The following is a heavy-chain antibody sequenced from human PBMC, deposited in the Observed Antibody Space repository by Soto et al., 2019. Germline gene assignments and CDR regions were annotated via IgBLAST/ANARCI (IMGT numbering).Heavy chain of an antibody. CDR2: IYYSGST. D-gene: IGHD1-26*01. V-gene: IGHV4-31*03. CDR1: GGSISSGGYY. J-gene: IGHJ4*02. Sequence: SETLSLTSTVSGGSISSGGYYWSWIRQHPGKGLEWIGYIYYSGSTYYNPSLKSRVTISVDTSKNQFSLKLSSVTAADTAVYYCAREGGIVGATAADYWGQGTLVTVSS. CDR3: AREGGIVGATAADY.